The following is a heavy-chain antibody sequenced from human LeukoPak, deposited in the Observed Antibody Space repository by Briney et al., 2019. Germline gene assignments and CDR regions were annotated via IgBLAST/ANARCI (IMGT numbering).Heavy chain of an antibody. V-gene: IGHV1-46*01. CDR1: GYTFTSYD. D-gene: IGHD1-26*01. CDR2: INPSGGST. J-gene: IGHJ6*02. CDR3: ARAPLYRASRYYYGMDV. Sequence: ASVKVSCKASGYTFTSYDISWVRQAPGQGLEWMGIINPSGGSTSYAQKFQGRVTMTRDTSTSTVYMELSSLRSEDTAVYYCARAPLYRASRYYYGMDVWGQGTTVTVSS.